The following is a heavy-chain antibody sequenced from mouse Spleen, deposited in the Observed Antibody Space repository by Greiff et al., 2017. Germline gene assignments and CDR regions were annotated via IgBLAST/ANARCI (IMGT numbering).Heavy chain of an antibody. CDR1: GFTFSSFG. V-gene: IGHV5-17*02. D-gene: IGHD2-4*01. CDR2: ISSGSSTI. CDR3: ARSLYYDYDGGYAMDY. Sequence: EVKLMESGGGLVQPGGSRKLSCAASGFTFSSFGMHWVRQAPEKGLEWVAYISSGSSTIYYADTVKGRFTISRDNPKNTLFLQMTSLRSEDTAMYYCARSLYYDYDGGYAMDYWGQGTSVTVSS. J-gene: IGHJ4*01.